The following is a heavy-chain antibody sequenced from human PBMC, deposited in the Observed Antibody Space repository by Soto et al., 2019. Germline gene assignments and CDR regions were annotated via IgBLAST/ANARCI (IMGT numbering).Heavy chain of an antibody. Sequence: QVQLQESGPGLVKPSQTLSLTCTVSGGSISSGGYYWSWIRQHPGKGLEWIGYIYYSGSTYYNPSLKSRVTISVDTSKNQFSLKLSSVTAADTAVYYCARCRLWGSGYYSGWFDPWGQGTLVTVSS. CDR3: ARCRLWGSGYYSGWFDP. D-gene: IGHD3-22*01. V-gene: IGHV4-31*03. J-gene: IGHJ5*02. CDR1: GGSISSGGYY. CDR2: IYYSGST.